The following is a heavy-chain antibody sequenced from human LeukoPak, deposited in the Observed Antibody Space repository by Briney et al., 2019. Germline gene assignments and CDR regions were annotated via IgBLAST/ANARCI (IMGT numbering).Heavy chain of an antibody. J-gene: IGHJ3*02. D-gene: IGHD3-16*01. CDR3: ASPLGGQFYDLVAFDI. CDR2: ISSSSSYI. Sequence: GSLRLSCAASGFTFSSYSMHWVRQAPGKGLEWVSSISSSSSYIYYADSVKGRFTISRDNAKNSLYLQMNSLRAEDTAVYYCASPLGGQFYDLVAFDIWGQGTMVTVSS. V-gene: IGHV3-21*01. CDR1: GFTFSSYS.